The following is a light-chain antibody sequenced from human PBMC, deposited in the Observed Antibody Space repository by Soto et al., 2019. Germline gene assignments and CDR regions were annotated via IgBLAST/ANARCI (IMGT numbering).Light chain of an antibody. CDR2: EVS. CDR3: CSYAGSSTSLYV. CDR1: NSDVGSYNL. V-gene: IGLV2-23*02. Sequence: QSVLTQPASVSGSPGQSLTISCTGTNSDVGSYNLVSRYQQYPGKAPKLMIHEVSERPSGVSNRFSGSKSGNTASLTISGLQAEDEADYYCCSYAGSSTSLYVFGTGTKVTVL. J-gene: IGLJ1*01.